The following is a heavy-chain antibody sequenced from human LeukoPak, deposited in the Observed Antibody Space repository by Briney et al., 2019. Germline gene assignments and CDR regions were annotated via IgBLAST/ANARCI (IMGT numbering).Heavy chain of an antibody. CDR3: ARGSKQQLLDV. D-gene: IGHD6-13*01. Sequence: ASVKVSCKASGYTSTSYYMHWVRQAPGQGLEWMGWISAYNGNTNYAQKLQGRVTMTTDTSTSTAYMELRSLRSDDTAVYYCARGSKQQLLDVWGQGTLVTVSS. J-gene: IGHJ4*02. V-gene: IGHV1-18*04. CDR1: GYTSTSYY. CDR2: ISAYNGNT.